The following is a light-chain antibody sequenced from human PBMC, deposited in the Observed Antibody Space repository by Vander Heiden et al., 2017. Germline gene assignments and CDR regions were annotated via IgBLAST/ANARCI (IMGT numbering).Light chain of an antibody. Sequence: AIRMTQSPSSFSASTGDRVAITCRASQGISSYLAWYQQKPGKAPKLLICAASTLQSGVPSRFSGSGSGTDFTLTISCLQSEDFATYYCQQYYSYPRLTFGGGTEVEIK. CDR3: QQYYSYPRLT. CDR2: AAS. CDR1: QGISSY. V-gene: IGKV1-8*01. J-gene: IGKJ4*01.